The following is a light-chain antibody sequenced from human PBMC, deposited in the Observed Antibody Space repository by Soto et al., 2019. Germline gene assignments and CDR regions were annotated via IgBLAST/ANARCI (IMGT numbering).Light chain of an antibody. V-gene: IGKV3-11*01. Sequence: VLTQSPATLSLSPGERATLYCRTSLSVSVYLDWYQQKPGQAPRLLISDASNRATGIPARFSGSGSGTDFTLTISSLEPEDFAVYYCHQRQYWPPITFGQGTQLEIK. CDR3: HQRQYWPPIT. J-gene: IGKJ5*01. CDR1: LSVSVY. CDR2: DAS.